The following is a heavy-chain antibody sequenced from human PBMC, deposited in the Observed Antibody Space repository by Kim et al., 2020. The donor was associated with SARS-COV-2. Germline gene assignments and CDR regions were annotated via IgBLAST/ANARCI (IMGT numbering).Heavy chain of an antibody. CDR3: ARDLSWVEYSSSRPSRYGMDV. V-gene: IGHV1-2*06. CDR2: INPNSGGT. D-gene: IGHD6-6*01. Sequence: ASVKVSCKASGYTFTGYYMHWVRQAPGQGLEWMGRINPNSGGTNYAQKFQGRVTMTRDTPISTAYMELSRLRSDDTAVYYCARDLSWVEYSSSRPSRYGMDVWGQGTTVTVSS. CDR1: GYTFTGYY. J-gene: IGHJ6*02.